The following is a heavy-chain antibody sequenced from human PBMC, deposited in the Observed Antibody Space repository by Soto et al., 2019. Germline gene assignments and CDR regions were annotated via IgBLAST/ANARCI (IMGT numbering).Heavy chain of an antibody. CDR1: GFTFSSYA. CDR3: AKSRVFIGAIVTLLDS. J-gene: IGHJ4*02. Sequence: EVQLLESGGGLVQPGGSLTLSCATSGFTFSSYAMVWVRQAAEKGLEWVASISNNGDTAYYADSVKDRFTISRGNSENTLELQMNGLRADDTALYFCAKSRVFIGAIVTLLDSGGQGTQVTVSS. D-gene: IGHD3-16*02. CDR2: ISNNGDTA. V-gene: IGHV3-23*01.